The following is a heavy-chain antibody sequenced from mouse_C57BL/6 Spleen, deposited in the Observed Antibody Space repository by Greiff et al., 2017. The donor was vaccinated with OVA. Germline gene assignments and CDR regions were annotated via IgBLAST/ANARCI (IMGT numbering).Heavy chain of an antibody. V-gene: IGHV1-9*01. J-gene: IGHJ4*01. CDR2: ILPGSGST. CDR1: GYTFTGYW. Sequence: VQLQQSGAELMKPGASVKLSCKATGYTFTGYWIEWVKQRPGHGLEWIGEILPGSGSTNYSEKFKGKATFTADTSSNTAYMQLSSLTTEDSAIYYCAPLRDYAMDYWGQGTSVTVSS. CDR3: APLRDYAMDY.